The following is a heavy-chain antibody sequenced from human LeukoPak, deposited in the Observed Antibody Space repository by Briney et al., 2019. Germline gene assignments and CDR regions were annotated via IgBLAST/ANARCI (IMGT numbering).Heavy chain of an antibody. Sequence: GGSLRLSCAASGFTFSSYAMSWVRQAPGKGLEWVSAISGRGGSTYYADSVKGRFTISRDNSKNTLYLQMNSLRAEDTAVYYCAKDLDILTGYYAFQHWGQGTLVTVSS. CDR1: GFTFSSYA. CDR3: AKDLDILTGYYAFQH. J-gene: IGHJ1*01. CDR2: ISGRGGST. V-gene: IGHV3-23*01. D-gene: IGHD3-9*01.